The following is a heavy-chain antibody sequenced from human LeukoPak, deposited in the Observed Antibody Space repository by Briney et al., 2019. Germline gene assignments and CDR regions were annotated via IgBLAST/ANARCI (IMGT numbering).Heavy chain of an antibody. CDR1: GASISNSTW. Sequence: TSETLSLTCAVSGASISNSTWWSWVRQPPGKGLEWIGEIYHSGSTNYNPSLKSRVTTSVDKSKNQFSLKLSSVTAADTAVYYCARGPRGVITVSLDYWGQGTLVTVSS. J-gene: IGHJ4*02. D-gene: IGHD3-10*01. CDR2: IYHSGST. CDR3: ARGPRGVITVSLDY. V-gene: IGHV4-4*02.